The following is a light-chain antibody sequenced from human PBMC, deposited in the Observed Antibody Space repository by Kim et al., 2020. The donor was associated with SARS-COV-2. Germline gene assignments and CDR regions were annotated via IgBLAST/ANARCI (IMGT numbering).Light chain of an antibody. V-gene: IGLV2-14*01. Sequence: GQSNTISGTGSGRDVGGDNDVCWYKKRGGKATQRMLYEVKRRPSGVSKRSSGSKSAKTASLTISGLKGEDEAEYYCSSKTSSHTVIFGGGTQLTV. J-gene: IGLJ2*01. CDR1: GRDVGGDND. CDR3: SSKTSSHTVI. CDR2: EVK.